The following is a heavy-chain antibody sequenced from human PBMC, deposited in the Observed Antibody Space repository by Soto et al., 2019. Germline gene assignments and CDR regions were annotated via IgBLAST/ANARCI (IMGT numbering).Heavy chain of an antibody. CDR3: ARQINWRDGGA. D-gene: IGHD3-16*01. J-gene: IGHJ5*02. V-gene: IGHV3-48*02. Sequence: QAVGSLRLSCAASGFSLSDHGVNWVRQAPGKGLEWISSVNRGASSLYYAESVKGRFTMSRDDAKNSVYLQMNSLRDEDTAVYYCARQINWRDGGAWGQGTLVTVSS. CDR1: GFSLSDHG. CDR2: VNRGASSL.